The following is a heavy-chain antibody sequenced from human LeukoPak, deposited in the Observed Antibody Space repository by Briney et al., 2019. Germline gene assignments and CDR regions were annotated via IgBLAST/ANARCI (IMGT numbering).Heavy chain of an antibody. V-gene: IGHV4-34*01. Sequence: SETLSLTCAVHGGSFSGYYWSWIRQPPGKGLEWIGEINHSGSTNYNPSLKSRVTISVDTSKNQFSLKLSSVTAADTAVYYCARGLGIFDYWGQGTLVTVSS. D-gene: IGHD7-27*01. J-gene: IGHJ4*02. CDR1: GGSFSGYY. CDR3: ARGLGIFDY. CDR2: INHSGST.